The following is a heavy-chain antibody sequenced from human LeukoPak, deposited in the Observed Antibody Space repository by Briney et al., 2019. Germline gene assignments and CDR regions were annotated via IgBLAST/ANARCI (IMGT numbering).Heavy chain of an antibody. V-gene: IGHV4-39*07. CDR2: IFYSGST. D-gene: IGHD5-18*01. J-gene: IGHJ6*03. CDR1: GGSISSSNYY. CDR3: ARGVRYSYGYLHNRYYYYMDV. Sequence: SETLSLTCTVSGGSISSSNYYWGWIRQPPGKGLEWVGSIFYSGSTYYNPSLKSRVTISVDTSKNQFSLKLSSVTAADTAVYYCARGVRYSYGYLHNRYYYYMDVWGKGTTVTISS.